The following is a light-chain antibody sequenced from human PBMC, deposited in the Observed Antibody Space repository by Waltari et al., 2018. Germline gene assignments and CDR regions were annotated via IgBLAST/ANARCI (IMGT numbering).Light chain of an antibody. J-gene: IGLJ7*01. V-gene: IGLV1-51*02. CDR3: GTWDSSLSGAV. CDR1: LGNNY. Sequence: QSVLTQPPSVSAAPGQRVTISNLGNNYVSWYRQFPGTAPKLLIYENTERPSGIPGRFSGSKSGTSATLDITGLQAGDEADYYCGTWDSSLSGAVFGGGTHLTVL. CDR2: ENT.